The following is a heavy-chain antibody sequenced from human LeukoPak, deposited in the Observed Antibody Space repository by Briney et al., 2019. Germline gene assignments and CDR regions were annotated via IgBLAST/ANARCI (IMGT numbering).Heavy chain of an antibody. J-gene: IGHJ4*02. CDR1: GFSISSYY. CDR3: ARQPFQEYYCSSSYYSFDY. D-gene: IGHD2/OR15-2a*01. CDR2: IYYSGST. V-gene: IGHV4-39*01. Sequence: SETLSLTCTAAGFSISSYYWGWVRQPPGKGLEWIGSIYYSGSTYYNPYLKSRVTISVDRCKNQFSLKLSYVPAADAAVYYCARQPFQEYYCSSSYYSFDYWGQGTLVTVSS.